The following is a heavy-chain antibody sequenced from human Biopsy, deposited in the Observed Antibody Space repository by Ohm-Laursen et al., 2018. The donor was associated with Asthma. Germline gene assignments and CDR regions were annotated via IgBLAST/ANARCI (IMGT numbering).Heavy chain of an antibody. J-gene: IGHJ2*01. CDR2: IIHSGNT. D-gene: IGHD2-15*01. Sequence: GTLSLTCSVYGGSFSGHYWTWIRQPPGKGLEWIGEIIHSGNTNYNRSLKSRVTMSVDTPKNQFPLKLTSVTVADTAVYYCARGGYCSGGDCYLRRPSYPVSYFDLWGRGTLVTVSS. CDR1: GGSFSGHY. CDR3: ARGGYCSGGDCYLRRPSYPVSYFDL. V-gene: IGHV4-34*01.